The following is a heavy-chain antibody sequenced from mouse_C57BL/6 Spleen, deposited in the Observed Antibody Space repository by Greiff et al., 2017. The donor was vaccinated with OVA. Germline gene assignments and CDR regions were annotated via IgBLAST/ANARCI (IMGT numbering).Heavy chain of an antibody. Sequence: QVHVKQPGAELVKPGASVKVSCKASGYTFTSYWMHWVKQRPGQGLEWIGRIHPSDSDTNYNQKFKGKATLTVDKSSSTAYMQLSSLTSEDSAVYYCAVYYDYDEAWFAYWGQGTLVTVSA. CDR2: IHPSDSDT. D-gene: IGHD2-4*01. J-gene: IGHJ3*01. V-gene: IGHV1-74*01. CDR3: AVYYDYDEAWFAY. CDR1: GYTFTSYW.